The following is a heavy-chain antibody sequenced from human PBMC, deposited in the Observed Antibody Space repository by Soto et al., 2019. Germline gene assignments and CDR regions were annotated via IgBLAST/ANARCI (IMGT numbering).Heavy chain of an antibody. CDR1: GYTFTSYG. D-gene: IGHD1-26*01. Sequence: GASVKVSCKASGYTFTSYGISWVRQAPGQGLEWMGWISAYNGNTNYAQKLQGRVTMTTDTSTSTAYMELRSLRSDDTAVYYCARDTSGSYLFYFAYWGQGTLVTVSS. CDR3: ARDTSGSYLFYFAY. V-gene: IGHV1-18*01. CDR2: ISAYNGNT. J-gene: IGHJ4*02.